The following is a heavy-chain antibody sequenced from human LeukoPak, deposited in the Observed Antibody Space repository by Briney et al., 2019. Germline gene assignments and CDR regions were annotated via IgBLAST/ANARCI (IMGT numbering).Heavy chain of an antibody. V-gene: IGHV3-23*01. Sequence: GGSLRLSCTASGFTFNSCAMSWVRQAPGKGLEWVSAISASGSSTHFADSVKGRFTISRDNSKNTLYLQMNSLRLEDTAVYYCARDLYGAAAAGDYWGQGTLVTVSS. D-gene: IGHD6-13*01. J-gene: IGHJ4*02. CDR2: ISASGSST. CDR3: ARDLYGAAAAGDY. CDR1: GFTFNSCA.